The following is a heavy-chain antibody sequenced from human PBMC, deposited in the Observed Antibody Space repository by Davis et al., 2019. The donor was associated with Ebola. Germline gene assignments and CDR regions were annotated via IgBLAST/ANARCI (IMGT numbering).Heavy chain of an antibody. CDR1: GFTFSGSA. CDR2: IRRKANSYAT. J-gene: IGHJ4*02. CDR3: TSGSGVDY. Sequence: GESLKISCAASGFTFSGSAMHWVRQASGKGLEWVGRIRRKANSYATAYAASVKGRFTISRDDSKNTAYLQMNSLKTEDTAVYYCTSGSGVDYWGQGTLVTVSS. V-gene: IGHV3-73*01. D-gene: IGHD1-26*01.